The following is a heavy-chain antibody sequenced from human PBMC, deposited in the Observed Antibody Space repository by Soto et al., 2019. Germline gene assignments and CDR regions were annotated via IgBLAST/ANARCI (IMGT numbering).Heavy chain of an antibody. V-gene: IGHV3-13*01. J-gene: IGHJ6*02. CDR1: GFTFSSYD. CDR3: ARAHWGSGGSSQPTRHYYYGMDV. CDR2: IGTAGDT. D-gene: IGHD2-15*01. Sequence: PGGSLRLSCAASGFTFSSYDMHWVRQATGKGLEWVSAIGTAGDTYYPGSVKGRFTISRENAKNSLYLQMNSLRAGDTAVYYCARAHWGSGGSSQPTRHYYYGMDVWGQGTTVTVSS.